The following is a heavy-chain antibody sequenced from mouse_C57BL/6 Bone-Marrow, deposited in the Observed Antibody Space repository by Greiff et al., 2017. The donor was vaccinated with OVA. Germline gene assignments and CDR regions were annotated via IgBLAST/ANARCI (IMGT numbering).Heavy chain of an antibody. V-gene: IGHV2-9*01. J-gene: IGHJ3*01. Sequence: PFLFSPSPLLSITFPFSFFSLTLYFVYWVRHPPGKGLEWLGVIWGGGSTNYNSALMSRLSISKDNSKSQVFLKMNSLQTDDTAMYYCAKQNYDYRFAYWGQGTLVTVSA. CDR2: IWGGGST. CDR3: AKQNYDYRFAY. D-gene: IGHD2-4*01. CDR1: FFSLTLYF.